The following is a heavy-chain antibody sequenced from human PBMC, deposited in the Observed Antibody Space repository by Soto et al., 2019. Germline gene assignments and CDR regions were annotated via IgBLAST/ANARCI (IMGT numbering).Heavy chain of an antibody. CDR1: GGSISSGSYY. V-gene: IGHV4-61*01. D-gene: IGHD6-13*01. CDR2: IYYSGST. Sequence: PSETLSLTCTVSGGSISSGSYYWSWIRQPPGKGLEWIGYIYYSGSTNYNPSLKSRVTISVDTSKNQFSLKLSSVTAADTAVYYCARDRPEAAAEPPLWFDPWGQETLVTVSS. CDR3: ARDRPEAAAEPPLWFDP. J-gene: IGHJ5*02.